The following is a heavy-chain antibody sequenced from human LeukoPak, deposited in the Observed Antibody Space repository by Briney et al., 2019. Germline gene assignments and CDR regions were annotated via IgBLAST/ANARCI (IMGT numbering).Heavy chain of an antibody. D-gene: IGHD5-24*01. CDR1: GFTFNNYA. CDR3: AKEAMATSTPIDY. Sequence: GGSLRLSCAASGFTFNNYAMSWGRQAPGKWLEWVSAISGGVGSTYYADSVKGRFTISRDISKNTLLLQMNSLRAEDTAVYYCAKEAMATSTPIDYWGQGTLVTVSS. CDR2: ISGGVGST. V-gene: IGHV3-23*01. J-gene: IGHJ4*02.